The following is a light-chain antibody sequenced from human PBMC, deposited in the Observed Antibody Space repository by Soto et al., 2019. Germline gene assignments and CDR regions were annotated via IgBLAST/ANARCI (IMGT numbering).Light chain of an antibody. V-gene: IGLV2-14*01. Sequence: QSALTQPASASGSPGQSITISCTGTNSDIGGYNYVSWYQQHPGKAPKLMIYDVSNRPSGVSNRFSGSKSGNTASLTISGLQAEDEADYYCSSYTSSSTLYVVFGGGTKVTVL. J-gene: IGLJ2*01. CDR1: NSDIGGYNY. CDR2: DVS. CDR3: SSYTSSSTLYVV.